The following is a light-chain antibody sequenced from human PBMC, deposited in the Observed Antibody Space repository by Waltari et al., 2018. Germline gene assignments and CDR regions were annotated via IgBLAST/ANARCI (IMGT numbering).Light chain of an antibody. CDR3: CSYAGRGTYV. Sequence: QSALTQRASVSGTPGQSITISCSGTTSEDGSYDLVSRYQQHPGEAPKLLICEVFKRPPDTSVRFSDAKSGSTVSLTIVGLQPEDEADYYCCSYAGRGTYVFGSGTKVTVL. CDR1: TSEDGSYDL. J-gene: IGLJ1*01. V-gene: IGLV2-23*02. CDR2: EVF.